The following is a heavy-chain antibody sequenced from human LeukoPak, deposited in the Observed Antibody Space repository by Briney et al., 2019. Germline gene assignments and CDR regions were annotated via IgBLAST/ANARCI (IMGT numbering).Heavy chain of an antibody. CDR3: TRGYSGYDGGYYFVY. CDR2: MNPNSGNT. J-gene: IGHJ4*02. CDR1: GYTFTSYD. D-gene: IGHD5-12*01. Sequence: ASVTVSCKASGYTFTSYDINWVRQATGQGLEWMGWMNPNSGNTGYAQKFQGRVTITRNTSISTAYMELSSLRSEDTAVYYCTRGYSGYDGGYYFVYWGQGNLVTVSS. V-gene: IGHV1-8*03.